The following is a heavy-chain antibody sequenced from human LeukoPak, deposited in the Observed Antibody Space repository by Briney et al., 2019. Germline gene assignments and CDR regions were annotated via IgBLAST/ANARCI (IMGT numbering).Heavy chain of an antibody. CDR1: GFTFSNSA. CDR2: IDYDSSHI. CDR3: ARDAEGDWEFDY. Sequence: GGSLRLSCAASGFTFSNSAMNWVRQVPGKGLEWVSSIDYDSSHIYYAASVRGRFTISRDNARNSVYLQMNSLRVEDTAVYFCARDAEGDWEFDYWGQGTLVTVFS. J-gene: IGHJ4*02. D-gene: IGHD1-26*01. V-gene: IGHV3-21*01.